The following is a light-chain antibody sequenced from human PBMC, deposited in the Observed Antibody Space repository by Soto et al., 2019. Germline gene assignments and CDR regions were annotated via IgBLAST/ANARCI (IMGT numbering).Light chain of an antibody. CDR3: SSYAGSNNLV. V-gene: IGLV2-8*01. J-gene: IGLJ2*01. CDR1: SSDVGGYNY. Sequence: QSALTQPPSASGSPGQSVTISCTGTSSDVGGYNYVSWYQQHPGKATKLMIYEVSKRPSGVPDRFSGSKSGNTASLTVSGLQNEDEAGYYCSSYAGSNNLVFGGGTKVTVL. CDR2: EVS.